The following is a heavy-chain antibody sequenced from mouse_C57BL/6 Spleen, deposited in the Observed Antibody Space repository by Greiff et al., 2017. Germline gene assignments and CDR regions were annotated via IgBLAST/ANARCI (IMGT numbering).Heavy chain of an antibody. CDR3: ARDGTRYFDV. Sequence: EVQLVESGGGLVKPGGSLKLSCAASGFTFSSYAMSWVRQTPEKRLEWVATISDGGSYTYYPDNVKVRFTISRDNAKINLYLPMSHLTSEDTTMYYWARDGTRYFDVWGTGTSVTVSS. CDR1: GFTFSSYA. J-gene: IGHJ1*03. CDR2: ISDGGSYT. V-gene: IGHV5-4*01. D-gene: IGHD1-1*01.